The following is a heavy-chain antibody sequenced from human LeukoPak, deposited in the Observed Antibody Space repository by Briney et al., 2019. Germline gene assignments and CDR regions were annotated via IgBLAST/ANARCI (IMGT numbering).Heavy chain of an antibody. V-gene: IGHV4-4*07. J-gene: IGHJ6*03. Sequence: SETLSLTCTVSVGSISSYYWSWIRQSAGKGLEWIGRIYISGSTNYNPSLKSRVTMSVDTSKNQFSLKLTPVTAADTAVYYCAREVVDATPSRDYYYYMDVWGKGTTVTVSS. CDR3: AREVVDATPSRDYYYYMDV. CDR1: VGSISSYY. D-gene: IGHD2-15*01. CDR2: IYISGST.